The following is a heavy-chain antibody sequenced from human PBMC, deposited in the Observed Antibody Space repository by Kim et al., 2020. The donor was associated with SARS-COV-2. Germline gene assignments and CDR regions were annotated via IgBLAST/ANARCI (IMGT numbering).Heavy chain of an antibody. D-gene: IGHD3-22*01. Sequence: SVKGRFTISRDNSKNTLYLQMNSLRAEDTAVYYCAKVGPYYYDSSGYVDVWGQGTTVTVSS. CDR3: AKVGPYYYDSSGYVDV. J-gene: IGHJ6*02. V-gene: IGHV3-23*01.